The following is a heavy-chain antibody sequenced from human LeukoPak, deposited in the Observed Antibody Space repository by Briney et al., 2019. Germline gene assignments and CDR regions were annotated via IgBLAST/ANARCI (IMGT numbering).Heavy chain of an antibody. V-gene: IGHV3-23*01. CDR2: ISGSGGST. CDR1: GFTFSSYA. Sequence: GGSLRLSCAASGFTFSSYAMSWVRQAPGKGLGWVSAISGSGGSTYYADSVKGRFTISRDNSKNTLYLQMNSLRAEDTAVYYCAKDYSSSPRSYYFDYWGQGTLVTVSS. D-gene: IGHD6-13*01. CDR3: AKDYSSSPRSYYFDY. J-gene: IGHJ4*02.